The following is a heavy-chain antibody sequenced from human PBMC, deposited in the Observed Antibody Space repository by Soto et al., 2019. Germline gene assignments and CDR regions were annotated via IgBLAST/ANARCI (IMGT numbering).Heavy chain of an antibody. Sequence: QVQLVESGGAVVQPGTSLRLSCTASGFTFSSYRMHWVRQAPGKGLEWVAIIWYDGSHKFYVDSVKGRFAVSRDNSKNTVYLQMNSLEGEDTAVYSCASPRYSGDDPDALEIWGRGTLVTISS. V-gene: IGHV3-33*03. CDR2: IWYDGSHK. CDR1: GFTFSSYR. J-gene: IGHJ3*02. D-gene: IGHD5-12*01. CDR3: ASPRYSGDDPDALEI.